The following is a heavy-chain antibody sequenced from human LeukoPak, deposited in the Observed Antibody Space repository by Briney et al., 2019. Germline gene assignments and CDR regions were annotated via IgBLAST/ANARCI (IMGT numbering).Heavy chain of an antibody. J-gene: IGHJ4*02. V-gene: IGHV1-69*13. CDR1: GGTFSSYA. CDR2: IIPIFGTA. Sequence: ASVKVSCKASGGTFSSYAISWVRQAPGQGLEWMRGIIPIFGTANYAQKFQGRVTITADESTSTAYMELSSLRSEDTAVYYCARPAAAGSIDYWGQGTLVTVSS. CDR3: ARPAAAGSIDY. D-gene: IGHD6-13*01.